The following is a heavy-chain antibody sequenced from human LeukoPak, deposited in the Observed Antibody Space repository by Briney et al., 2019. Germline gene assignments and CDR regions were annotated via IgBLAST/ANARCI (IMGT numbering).Heavy chain of an antibody. CDR2: INHSGST. J-gene: IGHJ4*02. D-gene: IGHD6-13*01. Sequence: SETLSLTCAVYGGSFSGYYWSWIRQPPGKGLEWIGEINHSGSTNYNPSLKSRVTISVDASKNQFSLKLSSVTAADTAVYYCASLQQSGLDYWGQGTLVTVSS. CDR3: ASLQQSGLDY. CDR1: GGSFSGYY. V-gene: IGHV4-34*01.